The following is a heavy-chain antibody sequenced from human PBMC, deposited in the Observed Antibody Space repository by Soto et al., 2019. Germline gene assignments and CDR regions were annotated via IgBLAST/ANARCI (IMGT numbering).Heavy chain of an antibody. J-gene: IGHJ4*02. CDR1: GFTVSSNY. V-gene: IGHV3-66*01. CDR2: IYSGGST. Sequence: GGSLRLSCAASGFTVSSNYMSWVRQAPGKGLEWVSVIYSGGSTYYADSVKGRFTISRDNSKNTLYLQMNSLRAEDTAVYYCAREGTIFGVAADYWGQGTLVTVSS. CDR3: AREGTIFGVAADY. D-gene: IGHD3-3*01.